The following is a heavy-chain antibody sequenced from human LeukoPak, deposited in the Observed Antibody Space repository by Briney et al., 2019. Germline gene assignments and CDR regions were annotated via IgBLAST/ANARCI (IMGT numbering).Heavy chain of an antibody. Sequence: PSQTLSLTCTVSGGSISSGSYYWGWIRQPPGKGLEWIGSIYYSGSTYYNPSLKSRVTISVDTSKNQFSLKLSSVTAADTAVYYCARDHDDSSGYYYANFDYWGQGTLVTVSS. D-gene: IGHD3-22*01. CDR2: IYYSGST. J-gene: IGHJ4*02. CDR1: GGSISSGSYY. V-gene: IGHV4-39*07. CDR3: ARDHDDSSGYYYANFDY.